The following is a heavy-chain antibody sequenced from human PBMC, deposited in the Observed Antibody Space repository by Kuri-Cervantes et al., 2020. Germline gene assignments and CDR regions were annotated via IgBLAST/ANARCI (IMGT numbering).Heavy chain of an antibody. J-gene: IGHJ6*02. D-gene: IGHD1-26*01. CDR1: GFTFSDYY. V-gene: IGHV3-11*01. CDR3: ARSGSYGHPEPYYYYGMDI. Sequence: GESLKISCAASGFTFSDYYMSWIRQAPGKGLEWVSYISSSGSTIYYADSVKGRFTISRDNAKNSLYLQMNSLRAEDTAVYYCARSGSYGHPEPYYYYGMDIWGQGTTVTGSS. CDR2: ISSSGSTI.